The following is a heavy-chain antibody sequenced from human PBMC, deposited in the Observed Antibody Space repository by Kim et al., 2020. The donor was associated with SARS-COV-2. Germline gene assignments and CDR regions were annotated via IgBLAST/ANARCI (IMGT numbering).Heavy chain of an antibody. V-gene: IGHV7-4-1*02. Sequence: ASVKVSCKASGYTFTSYAMNWVRQAPGQGLEWMGWINTNTGNPTYAQGFTGRFVFSLDTSVSTAYLQISSLKAEDTAVYYCAREGRLVVPAAISFSWWFDPWGQGTLVTVSS. J-gene: IGHJ5*02. CDR2: INTNTGNP. D-gene: IGHD2-2*01. CDR1: GYTFTSYA. CDR3: AREGRLVVPAAISFSWWFDP.